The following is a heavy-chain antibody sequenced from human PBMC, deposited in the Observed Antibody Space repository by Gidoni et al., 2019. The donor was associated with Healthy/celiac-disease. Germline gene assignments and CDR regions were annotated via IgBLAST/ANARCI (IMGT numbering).Heavy chain of an antibody. D-gene: IGHD3-16*01. J-gene: IGHJ1*01. CDR3: ARSNSFWGDQH. Sequence: QVQLVQSGAEVKKPGASLKFSCKASGYTFTSYGISWVRQAPGQGLEWMGRNSAYNGNTNYAQKLQGRVTMTTDTSTSTAYMELRRLRYDDTAVYYCARSNSFWGDQHWGQGTLVTVSS. V-gene: IGHV1-18*01. CDR2: NSAYNGNT. CDR1: GYTFTSYG.